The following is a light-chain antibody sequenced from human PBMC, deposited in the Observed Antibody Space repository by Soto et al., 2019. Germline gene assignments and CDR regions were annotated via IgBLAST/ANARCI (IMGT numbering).Light chain of an antibody. CDR1: QSVSSS. V-gene: IGKV3-11*01. Sequence: EIVLTQSPDTLSLSPGERATLSCRASQSVSSSLAWYQQKPGQAPRLLIYDASNRAPGIPARFSGSGSGTDFTLTISSLEPEDFAVYYCQQRSNWPPEVTFGHGTKVDI. CDR3: QQRSNWPPEVT. CDR2: DAS. J-gene: IGKJ3*01.